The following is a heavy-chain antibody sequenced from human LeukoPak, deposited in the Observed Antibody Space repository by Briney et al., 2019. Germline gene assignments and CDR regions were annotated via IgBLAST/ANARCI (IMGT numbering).Heavy chain of an antibody. Sequence: SQTLSLTCAVSGGSISSGGYSWSWIRQPPGKGLEWIGYIYHSGSTYYNPSLKSRVTISVDRSKNQFSLKLSSVTAADTAVYYCARSPGKYFRYYYYMDVWGKGTTVTVSS. D-gene: IGHD2/OR15-2a*01. V-gene: IGHV4-30-2*01. J-gene: IGHJ6*03. CDR1: GGSISSGGYS. CDR3: ARSPGKYFRYYYYMDV. CDR2: IYHSGST.